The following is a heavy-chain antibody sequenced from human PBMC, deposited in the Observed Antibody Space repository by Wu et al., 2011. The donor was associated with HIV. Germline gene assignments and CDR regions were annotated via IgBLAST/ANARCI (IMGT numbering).Heavy chain of an antibody. CDR3: TIGRGSRPRFDP. CDR2: VSVDGGDT. CDR1: GYKFASSA. Sequence: QVQLVQSAYEVRNSGASVKISCKASGYKFASSALNWVRQAPGQGLDWMGSVSVDGGDTNYAPKVQGRVTMTKGASIGTAYMELSSLTSEDTAVYYCTIGRGSRPRFDPWGQGTLVTVSS. V-gene: IGHV1-18*01. D-gene: IGHD3-10*01. J-gene: IGHJ5*02.